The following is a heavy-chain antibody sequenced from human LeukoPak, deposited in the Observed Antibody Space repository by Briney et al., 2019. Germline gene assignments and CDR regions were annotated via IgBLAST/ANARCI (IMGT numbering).Heavy chain of an antibody. J-gene: IGHJ4*02. CDR1: GGTFSSYA. D-gene: IGHD7-27*01. V-gene: IGHV1-69*04. Sequence: SVKVSCKASGGTFSSYAISWVRQAPGQGLKWMGRIIPILGIANYAQKFQGRVTITADKSTSTAYMELSSLRSEDTAVYYCARVKDGQLGDYFDYWGQGTLVTVSS. CDR2: IIPILGIA. CDR3: ARVKDGQLGDYFDY.